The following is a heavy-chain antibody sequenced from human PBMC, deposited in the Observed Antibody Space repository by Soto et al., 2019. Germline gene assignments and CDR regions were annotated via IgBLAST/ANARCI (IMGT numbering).Heavy chain of an antibody. CDR2: ISAHNGNT. V-gene: IGHV1-18*01. D-gene: IGHD1-1*01. Sequence: QVHLVQSVAEVKKPGASVKVSCQGSGYAFTTYGITWVRQAPGQGLEWMGWISAHNGNTNYAQKLQGRVTVTRDTSTSTAYMELRSLRYDDTAVYYCARGRYGDYWGQGALVTVSS. CDR1: GYAFTTYG. J-gene: IGHJ4*02. CDR3: ARGRYGDY.